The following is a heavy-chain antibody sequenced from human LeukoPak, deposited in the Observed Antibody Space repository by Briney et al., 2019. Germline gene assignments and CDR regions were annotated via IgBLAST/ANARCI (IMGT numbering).Heavy chain of an antibody. J-gene: IGHJ4*02. V-gene: IGHV4-59*06. CDR1: GGSISSYY. CDR2: IYYSGST. D-gene: IGHD3-10*01. Sequence: SETLSLTCTVSGGSISSYYWSWIRQPPGKGLEWIGYIYYSGSTYYNPSLKSRVTISVDTSKNQFSLKLSSVTAADTAVYYCARGLPPYGSGPYYFDYWGQGTLVTVSS. CDR3: ARGLPPYGSGPYYFDY.